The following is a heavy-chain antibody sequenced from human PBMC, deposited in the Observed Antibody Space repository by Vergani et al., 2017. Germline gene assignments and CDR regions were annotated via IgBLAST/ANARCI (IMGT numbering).Heavy chain of an antibody. CDR2: IDRNYGVK. J-gene: IGHJ2*01. D-gene: IGHD3-16*01. V-gene: IGHV3-9*01. CDR1: GVTFQAFA. CDR3: VKDNDYDADGPFDL. Sequence: LVEAGGGLVQPGGSLRLSCTASGVTFQAFAFHWVRQVSGRGLEWVSGIDRNYGVKNGNSFEGRFSISRDNAKKALFLQMNNLRHEDTALYFCVKDNDYDADGPFDLWGRGTLVTVSS.